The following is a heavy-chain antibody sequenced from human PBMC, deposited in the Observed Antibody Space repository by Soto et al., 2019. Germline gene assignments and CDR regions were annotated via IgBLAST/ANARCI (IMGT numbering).Heavy chain of an antibody. CDR2: ISAGDAP. Sequence: EVQLLESGGGLVQPGESLRLSCEAAGFISGAFAMKWVRQRPGKGLEWVPTISAGDAPFYAGSGKGRFTISRDSSRETLFLHMTGLRADDTALYYCAKALGGNFNSWHFDHWGRGTLVSVSS. V-gene: IGHV3-23*01. CDR3: AKALGGNFNSWHFDH. CDR1: GFISGAFA. D-gene: IGHD6-13*01. J-gene: IGHJ4*01.